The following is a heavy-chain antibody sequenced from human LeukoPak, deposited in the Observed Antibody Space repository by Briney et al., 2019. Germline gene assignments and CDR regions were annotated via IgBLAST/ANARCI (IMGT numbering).Heavy chain of an antibody. D-gene: IGHD6-19*01. CDR3: ARAGGIAVAGNWFDP. Sequence: GGSLRLSCAASGFTFDDYGMSWVRQAPGKGLEWVSGINWNGGSTGYADSVKGRFTIPRDNAKNSLYLQMNSLRAEDTALYYCARAGGIAVAGNWFDPWGQGTLVTVSS. J-gene: IGHJ5*02. CDR2: INWNGGST. CDR1: GFTFDDYG. V-gene: IGHV3-20*04.